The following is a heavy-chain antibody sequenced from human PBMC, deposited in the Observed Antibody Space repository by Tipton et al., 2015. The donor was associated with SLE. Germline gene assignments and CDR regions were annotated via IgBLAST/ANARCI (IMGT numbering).Heavy chain of an antibody. V-gene: IGHV4-34*12. Sequence: TLSLTCAVYGGSFSGYYWSWIRQPPGKGLEWIGEIIHSGSTNYNPSLKSRVTISVDTSKNQFSLKLSSVTAADTAVYYCARDRLHGWFDPWGQGTLVTVSS. CDR3: ARDRLHGWFDP. D-gene: IGHD4-11*01. CDR1: GGSFSGYY. J-gene: IGHJ5*02. CDR2: IIHSGST.